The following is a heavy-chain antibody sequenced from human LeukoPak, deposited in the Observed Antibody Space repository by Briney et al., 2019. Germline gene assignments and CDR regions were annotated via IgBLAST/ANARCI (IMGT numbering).Heavy chain of an antibody. CDR2: INWNGGST. D-gene: IGHD6-6*01. CDR3: ARDHRIAARPDAFDI. J-gene: IGHJ3*02. CDR1: GFTFDDYG. Sequence: GGSLRLSCAASGFTFDDYGMSWVRQAPGKGLEWVSGINWNGGSTGYADSVKGRFTISRDNAKNSLYLQMNSLRAEDTALYYCARDHRIAARPDAFDIRGQGTMVTVSS. V-gene: IGHV3-20*04.